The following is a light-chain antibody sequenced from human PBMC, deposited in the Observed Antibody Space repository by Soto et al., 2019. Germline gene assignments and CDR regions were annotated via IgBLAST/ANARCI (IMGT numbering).Light chain of an antibody. CDR1: QSISSW. V-gene: IGKV1-5*03. Sequence: DIQMTQSPSTLSASVGDRVTITCRASQSISSWLAWYQQKPGKAPKLLIYKASSLESGVPSRFSGSGSGTELTLNISSLQPDDFATYYCQQYNSYSPDTFGGGTKVEIK. CDR2: KAS. J-gene: IGKJ4*01. CDR3: QQYNSYSPDT.